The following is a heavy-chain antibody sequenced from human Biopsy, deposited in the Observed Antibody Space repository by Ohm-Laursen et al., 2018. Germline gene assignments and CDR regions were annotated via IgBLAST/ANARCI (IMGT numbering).Heavy chain of an antibody. V-gene: IGHV4-59*08. CDR1: GESMGTYY. J-gene: IGHJ3*02. CDR2: IYYSGTT. Sequence: GTLSLTCTVSGESMGTYYWSWIRQPPGKVMEWIASIYYSGTTHKNPSLKSRVTISVDTSQGLLSLDLSSVTAADTAVYYCAKHGSGWTGDDAFHIWGQGTMVTVSS. D-gene: IGHD6-19*01. CDR3: AKHGSGWTGDDAFHI.